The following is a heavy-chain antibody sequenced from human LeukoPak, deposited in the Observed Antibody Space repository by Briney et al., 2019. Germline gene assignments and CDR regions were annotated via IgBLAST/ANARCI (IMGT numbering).Heavy chain of an antibody. CDR2: ISAYNGNT. CDR1: GYTFTSYG. D-gene: IGHD6-6*01. Sequence: ASVKVSCKASGYTFTSYGISWVRQAPGQGLEWMGWISAYNGNTNYAQKLQGRVTMTTDTSTSTAYMELRSLRSDDTAVYYCARDSPYSSSSPIDYWGQGTLVTVSS. J-gene: IGHJ4*02. CDR3: ARDSPYSSSSPIDY. V-gene: IGHV1-18*01.